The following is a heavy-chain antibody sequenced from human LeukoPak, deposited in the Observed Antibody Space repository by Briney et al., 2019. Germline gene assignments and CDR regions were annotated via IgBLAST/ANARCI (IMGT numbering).Heavy chain of an antibody. CDR3: ASPPTDSYGDVPNDAFDI. CDR1: GSTFSSYA. J-gene: IGHJ3*02. V-gene: IGHV1-69*13. D-gene: IGHD4-17*01. CDR2: IIPIFGTA. Sequence: SVKVSCKASGSTFSSYAISWVRQAPGQGLEWMGGIIPIFGTANYAQKFQGRVTITADESTSTAYMELSSLRSEDTAVYYCASPPTDSYGDVPNDAFDIWGQGTMVTVSS.